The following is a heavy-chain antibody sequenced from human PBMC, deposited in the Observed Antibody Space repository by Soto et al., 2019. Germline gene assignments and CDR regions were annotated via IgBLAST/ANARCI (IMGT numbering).Heavy chain of an antibody. Sequence: GGSLRLSCAASGFTVRSNYMSWVRQAPGKGLEWVSVIYSGGSTYYADAVKGRFTISRHNSKNTLYLQMNSLRAEDPAVYYCARAGIEGCSGGSCSYYFDYWGQGTLVTVSS. CDR2: IYSGGST. CDR3: ARAGIEGCSGGSCSYYFDY. D-gene: IGHD2-15*01. V-gene: IGHV3-53*04. J-gene: IGHJ4*02. CDR1: GFTVRSNY.